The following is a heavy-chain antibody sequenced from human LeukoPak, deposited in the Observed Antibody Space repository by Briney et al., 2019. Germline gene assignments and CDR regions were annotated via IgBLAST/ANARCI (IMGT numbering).Heavy chain of an antibody. CDR2: ISSSGNTI. CDR1: GFTFSDYY. D-gene: IGHD2-15*01. Sequence: PGGSLRLSCAASGFTFSDYYMSWIRQAPGKGLEWVSSISSSGNTISYTDSVKGRFTISRDNAKNSLSLQMNSLRAEDTAVYYCARHQVIAALFDYWGQGTLVTVSS. CDR3: ARHQVIAALFDY. J-gene: IGHJ4*02. V-gene: IGHV3-11*01.